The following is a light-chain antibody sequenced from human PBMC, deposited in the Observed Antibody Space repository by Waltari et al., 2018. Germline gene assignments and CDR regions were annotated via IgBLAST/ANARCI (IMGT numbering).Light chain of an antibody. Sequence: QSLLTQPPSASGTPGQRVTIPCSGSSPNLGSNPVYGYQHLPGTAPKVLIYKNSQRPSGVPDRFSGSKSGTSASLAMSGLRSEDEGDYYCAAWDNSLSAWVFGGGTKLTVL. V-gene: IGLV1-47*01. CDR3: AAWDNSLSAWV. CDR2: KNS. J-gene: IGLJ3*02. CDR1: SPNLGSNP.